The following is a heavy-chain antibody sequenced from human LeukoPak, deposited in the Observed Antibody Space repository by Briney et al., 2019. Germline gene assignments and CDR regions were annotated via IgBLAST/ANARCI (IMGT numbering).Heavy chain of an antibody. CDR3: ARGQKLYDYVWGSYRPYFDY. D-gene: IGHD3-16*02. J-gene: IGHJ4*02. CDR2: ISSSGSTI. Sequence: PGGSLRLSCAASGFTFSSYEMNWVRQAPGKGLEWVSYISSSGSTIYYADSVKGRFTISRDNAKNSLYLQMNSLRAEDTAVYYCARGQKLYDYVWGSYRPYFDYWGQGTLVTVSS. CDR1: GFTFSSYE. V-gene: IGHV3-48*03.